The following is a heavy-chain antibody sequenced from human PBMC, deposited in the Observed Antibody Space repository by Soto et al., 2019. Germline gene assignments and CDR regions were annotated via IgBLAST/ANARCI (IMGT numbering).Heavy chain of an antibody. J-gene: IGHJ5*02. Sequence: ASVKVSCKASGYTFASYYRQWVRQAPGQGLEWMGIINPSGGSTSYAQKFQGRVTMTRDTSTSTVYMELSSLRSEDTAVYYCARDITPTYCSGGSCPLGWFDPWGQGTLLTVSS. V-gene: IGHV1-46*03. CDR3: ARDITPTYCSGGSCPLGWFDP. D-gene: IGHD2-15*01. CDR2: INPSGGST. CDR1: GYTFASYY.